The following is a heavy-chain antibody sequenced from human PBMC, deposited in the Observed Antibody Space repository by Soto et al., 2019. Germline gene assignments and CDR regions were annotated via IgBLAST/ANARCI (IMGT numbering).Heavy chain of an antibody. D-gene: IGHD2-21*01. J-gene: IGHJ4*02. V-gene: IGHV3-30*04. CDR2: VSYDGTNT. Sequence: QVQLVESGGGVVQPGKSLRLSCAASGFTFSSYTMHWVRQAPGRGLQWVAVVSYDGTNTYYEDSVRGRFTISRDNSNSYKYPQINNPRSDDTADYYRFSAAMWTGQGFESWGRGTRVTVSS. CDR3: FSAAMWTGQGFES. CDR1: GFTFSSYT.